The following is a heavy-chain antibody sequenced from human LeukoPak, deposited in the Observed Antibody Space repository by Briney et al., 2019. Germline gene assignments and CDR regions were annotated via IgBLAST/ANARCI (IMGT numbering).Heavy chain of an antibody. Sequence: SETLSLTCTVSGGSISSYYWSWIRQPPGKGLEWIGYIYYSGSTNYNPSLKRRVTISVDTSKNQFSLKLSSVIAADTAVYYCARGTYCSGGSCYGIYYMDVWGKGTTVTVSS. CDR3: ARGTYCSGGSCYGIYYMDV. V-gene: IGHV4-59*01. CDR2: IYYSGST. CDR1: GGSISSYY. D-gene: IGHD2-15*01. J-gene: IGHJ6*03.